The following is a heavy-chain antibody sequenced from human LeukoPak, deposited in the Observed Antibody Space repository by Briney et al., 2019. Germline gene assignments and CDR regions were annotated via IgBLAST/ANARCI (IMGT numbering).Heavy chain of an antibody. J-gene: IGHJ4*02. CDR3: VVAAFPY. Sequence: AGGSLRLSCATSGFSFSSYAMSWVRQAPGKGLEWVSAISGSGGSTYYADSVKGRFTISRDNSKNTLYLQMNSLRAEDTAVYYVVVAAFPYWGQGTLVTVSP. V-gene: IGHV3-23*01. CDR2: ISGSGGST. CDR1: GFSFSSYA. D-gene: IGHD2-15*01.